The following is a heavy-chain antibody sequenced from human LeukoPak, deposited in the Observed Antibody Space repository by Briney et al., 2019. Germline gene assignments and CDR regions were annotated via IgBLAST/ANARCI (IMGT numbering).Heavy chain of an antibody. CDR2: IWYDGSNK. V-gene: IGHV3-33*01. D-gene: IGHD6-19*01. CDR1: GFTFSSYG. Sequence: GGSLRLSCAASGFTFSSYGMHWVRQAPGKGLEWVAVIWYDGSNKYYADSVKGRFTISRDNSKNTLYLQMNGLRAEDTAVYYCARAVAGTHWFDPWGQGTLVTVSS. CDR3: ARAVAGTHWFDP. J-gene: IGHJ5*02.